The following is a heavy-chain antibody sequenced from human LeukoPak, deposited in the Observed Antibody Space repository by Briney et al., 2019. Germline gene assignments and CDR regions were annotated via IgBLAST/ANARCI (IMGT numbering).Heavy chain of an antibody. V-gene: IGHV3-30*02. CDR1: GFTFSSYG. CDR3: AKDGYYYGSGIDY. Sequence: GGSLRLSCAASGFTFSSYGMHWLRQAPGKGLEGVAFVRYDGSNKYYADSVKGRFTISRDNSKNTLYLQMNSLRAEDTAVYYCAKDGYYYGSGIDYWGQGTLVTVSS. CDR2: VRYDGSNK. D-gene: IGHD3-10*01. J-gene: IGHJ4*02.